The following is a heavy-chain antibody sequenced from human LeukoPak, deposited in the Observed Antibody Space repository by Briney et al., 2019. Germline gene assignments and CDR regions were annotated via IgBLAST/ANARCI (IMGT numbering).Heavy chain of an antibody. D-gene: IGHD3-3*01. Sequence: GASVKVSCKASGYTFTSYGISWVRQAPGQGLEWMGWINPNSGGTNYAQKFQGRVTMTTDTSTSTAYMELRSLRSDDTAVYYCARRRSLRFLRGSDFDYWGQGTLVTVSS. V-gene: IGHV1-18*01. CDR1: GYTFTSYG. CDR3: ARRRSLRFLRGSDFDY. J-gene: IGHJ4*02. CDR2: INPNSGGT.